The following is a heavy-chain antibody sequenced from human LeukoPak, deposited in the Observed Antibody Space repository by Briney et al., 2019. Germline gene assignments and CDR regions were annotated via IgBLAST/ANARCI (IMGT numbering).Heavy chain of an antibody. CDR2: IYYSGST. J-gene: IGHJ4*02. CDR1: GGSISSGGYY. D-gene: IGHD3-10*01. V-gene: IGHV4-31*03. CDR3: ARSRFPYSSGSYFDY. Sequence: SQTLPLTCTVSGGSISSGGYYWSWIRQPPGKGLEWLGYIYYSGSTYYNPSLKSRVTISVDTSKNHFSLRLSSVTAADTAVYYCARSRFPYSSGSYFDYWGQGTLVTVSS.